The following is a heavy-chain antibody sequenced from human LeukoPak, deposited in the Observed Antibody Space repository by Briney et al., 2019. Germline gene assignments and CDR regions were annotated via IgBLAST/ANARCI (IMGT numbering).Heavy chain of an antibody. Sequence: GGSLRLSCAASGFTFSDYNMRGIRQAPGKGLEWVSSISRSGSTKYYADSVKGRFTISRDNAKNSLFMQMNSLRAEDTAVYYCARAGRGIQLWLLPDPDAFDIWGQGTMVTVSS. J-gene: IGHJ3*02. CDR1: GFTFSDYN. CDR2: ISRSGSTK. CDR3: ARAGRGIQLWLLPDPDAFDI. D-gene: IGHD5-18*01. V-gene: IGHV3-11*01.